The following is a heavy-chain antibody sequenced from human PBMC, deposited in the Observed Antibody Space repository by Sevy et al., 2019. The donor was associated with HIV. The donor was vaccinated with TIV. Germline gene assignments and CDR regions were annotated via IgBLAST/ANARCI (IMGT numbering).Heavy chain of an antibody. D-gene: IGHD7-27*01. CDR2: IKQDGSDK. V-gene: IGHV3-7*03. J-gene: IGHJ4*02. CDR1: GFTFNNNW. Sequence: GGSLRLSCAASGFTFNNNWMTWVHQAPGKGLEWVANIKQDGSDKYYMESVKGRFNISRDNTKNSLYLQLNSLRAEDTAVYYCAISWDYWGQMGYWGQGTLVTVSS. CDR3: AISWDYWGQMGY.